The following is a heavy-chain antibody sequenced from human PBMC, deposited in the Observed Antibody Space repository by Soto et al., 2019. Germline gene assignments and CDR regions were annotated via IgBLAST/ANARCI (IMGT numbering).Heavy chain of an antibody. CDR1: GFTFSSCG. D-gene: IGHD5-12*01. J-gene: IGHJ4*02. V-gene: IGHV3-30*18. Sequence: QVQLVESGGGVIQPGRSLRLSCAASGFTFSSCGMHWVRQAPGKGLEWVGVVTYEENEIHYADSVKGRFTISRDNSKNMVYLEMYSRRVEDTAVYYCVKEQSSGYWRTADYWGQGALITVSS. CDR3: VKEQSSGYWRTADY. CDR2: VTYEENEI.